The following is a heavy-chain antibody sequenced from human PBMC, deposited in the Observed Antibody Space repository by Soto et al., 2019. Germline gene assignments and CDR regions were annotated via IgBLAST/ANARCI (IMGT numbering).Heavy chain of an antibody. CDR2: ISGSGDST. Sequence: PGGSLRLSCAASGFTFSSYAMSWVRQAPGRGLEWVSTISGSGDSTYYADSVKGRFTISRDNSKNTLYLQMNSLRAEDTAEYYCAKDGSYYDYVWGTYRYLFDNWGQGALVTVS. V-gene: IGHV3-23*01. CDR3: AKDGSYYDYVWGTYRYLFDN. D-gene: IGHD3-16*02. J-gene: IGHJ4*02. CDR1: GFTFSSYA.